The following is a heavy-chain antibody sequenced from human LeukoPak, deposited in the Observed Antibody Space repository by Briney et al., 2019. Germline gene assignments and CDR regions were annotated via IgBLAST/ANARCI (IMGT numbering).Heavy chain of an antibody. J-gene: IGHJ4*02. D-gene: IGHD2-15*01. CDR3: AKDAGHCSGGSCYRQDY. Sequence: PGGSLRLSCAASGFTFSTYGMHWVRQAPGKGPECVAVISNDGSNKYHAESVRGRFTISRDNSKNTLYLQMNSLRAEDTAVYYCAKDAGHCSGGSCYRQDYWGQGTLVTVSS. V-gene: IGHV3-30*18. CDR1: GFTFSTYG. CDR2: ISNDGSNK.